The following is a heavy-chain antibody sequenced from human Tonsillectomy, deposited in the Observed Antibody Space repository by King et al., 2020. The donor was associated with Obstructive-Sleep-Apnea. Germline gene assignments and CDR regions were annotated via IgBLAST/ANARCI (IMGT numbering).Heavy chain of an antibody. CDR2: ISTTGNTI. Sequence: VQLVESGGGLVQPGGSLRLSCAASGFTFSTYTMNWVRQAPGKGLEWLSYISTTGNTIYYADSVKGRFTISRDNAKNSLYLQMNSLRAEDTAVYFCARAWRNSGWPVDYWGQGTLVTVSS. J-gene: IGHJ4*02. CDR1: GFTFSTYT. CDR3: ARAWRNSGWPVDY. D-gene: IGHD6-19*01. V-gene: IGHV3-48*01.